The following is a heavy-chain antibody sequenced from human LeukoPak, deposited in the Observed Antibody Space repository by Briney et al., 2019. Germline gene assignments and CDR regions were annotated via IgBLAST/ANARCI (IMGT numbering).Heavy chain of an antibody. CDR1: AASISSSYFY. V-gene: IGHV4-39*01. Sequence: PSVTLSLTCTVSAASISSSYFYWSWIPQPPGKGLEWIGNVFHSGSTHYSPSLKSRVTISVDTSRKQFSLRLSAATAADTAVYYCARQRGGSWVNDYWGQGTLVTVSS. CDR2: VFHSGST. CDR3: ARQRGGSWVNDY. D-gene: IGHD1-26*01. J-gene: IGHJ4*02.